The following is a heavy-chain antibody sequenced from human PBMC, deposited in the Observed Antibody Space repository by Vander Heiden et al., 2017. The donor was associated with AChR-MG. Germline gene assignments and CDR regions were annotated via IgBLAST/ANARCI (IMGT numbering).Heavy chain of an antibody. CDR2: IKQDGSEK. CDR1: GFTFSSYW. Sequence: EVQLVESGGGLVQPGGSLRLSCAASGFTFSSYWMSWVRQAPGKGLEWVANIKQDGSEKYYVDSVKGQFTISRDNAKNSLYLQMNSLRAEDTAVYYCARDPITIFGVVISFYGMDVWGQGTTVTVSS. J-gene: IGHJ6*02. V-gene: IGHV3-7*01. D-gene: IGHD3-3*01. CDR3: ARDPITIFGVVISFYGMDV.